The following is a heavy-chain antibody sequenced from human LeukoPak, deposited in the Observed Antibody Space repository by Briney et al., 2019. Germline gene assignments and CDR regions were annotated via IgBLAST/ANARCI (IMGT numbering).Heavy chain of an antibody. CDR2: ISSSGSTI. D-gene: IGHD1-26*01. CDR1: GFTFSSYE. CDR3: ARIDSGSYGTLDY. J-gene: IGHJ4*02. Sequence: GGSLRLSCAASGFTFSSYEMNWVRQAPGKGLEWVSYISSSGSTIYYEDSVKGRFTISRDNAKNSLYLQMNSLRAEDTAVYYCARIDSGSYGTLDYWGQGTLVTVSS. V-gene: IGHV3-48*03.